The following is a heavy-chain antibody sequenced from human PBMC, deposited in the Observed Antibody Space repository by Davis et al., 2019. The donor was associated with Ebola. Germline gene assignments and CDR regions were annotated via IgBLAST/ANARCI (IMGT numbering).Heavy chain of an antibody. CDR2: INHRGRT. D-gene: IGHD2-2*01. V-gene: IGHV4-34*01. CDR3: ASPHQIRDKNYFDL. J-gene: IGHJ4*02. CDR1: SASFSDYF. Sequence: PGGSLRLSCGLYSASFSDYFWSWFRQTPGKGLEWIGEINHRGRTYYNPSLRSRVTISIDTSGNHFSLMLRSVTAADTAMYYCASPHQIRDKNYFDLWGQGTLVTVSS.